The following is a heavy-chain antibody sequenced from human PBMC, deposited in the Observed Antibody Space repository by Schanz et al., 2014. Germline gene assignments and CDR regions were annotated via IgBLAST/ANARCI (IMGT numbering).Heavy chain of an antibody. D-gene: IGHD3-10*02. CDR2: ISYDGTIK. CDR3: AKGKYERLKNVRDVRDWDA. J-gene: IGHJ5*02. Sequence: QVQLVESGGAVVQPGRSLRLSCAVSGFTFSSYSMHWVRQAPGKGLEWVALISYDGTIKVHADYVKGRFIISRDNSNNTLFLQINSLRTDDTALYYCAKGKYERLKNVRDVRDWDAWGQGTLVTVSS. CDR1: GFTFSSYS. V-gene: IGHV3-30*04.